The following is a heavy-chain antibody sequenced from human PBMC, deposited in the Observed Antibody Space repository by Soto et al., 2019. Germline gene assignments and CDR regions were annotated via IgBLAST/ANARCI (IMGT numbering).Heavy chain of an antibody. V-gene: IGHV3-15*01. Sequence: GSLRLSCAASGFVFSDGWMTWVRQAPGKGLEWVGRIKTKRDGETTDYAAPVKGRFTISRDDSENTLYLQMNSLKTEDTAVYYCSNLYFDYWGQGILVTVSS. J-gene: IGHJ4*02. CDR3: SNLYFDY. CDR2: IKTKRDGETT. CDR1: GFVFSDGW.